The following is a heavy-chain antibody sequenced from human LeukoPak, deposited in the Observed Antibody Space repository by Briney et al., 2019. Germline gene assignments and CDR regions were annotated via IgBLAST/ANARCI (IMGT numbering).Heavy chain of an antibody. CDR1: RGSISNYY. Sequence: PSETLSLTCTVSRGSISNYYWSWIRQPAGKGLEWIGRLYTTGSTNYNPSLKSRVTMSVDTSKNQFSLKLSSVTAADTAVYYCAREYGDYFGWFDPWGQGTLVTVSS. CDR3: AREYGDYFGWFDP. J-gene: IGHJ5*02. V-gene: IGHV4-4*07. CDR2: LYTTGST. D-gene: IGHD4-17*01.